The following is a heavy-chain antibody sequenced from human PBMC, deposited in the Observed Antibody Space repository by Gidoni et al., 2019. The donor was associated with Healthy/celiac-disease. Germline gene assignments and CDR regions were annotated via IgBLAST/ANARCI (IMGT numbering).Heavy chain of an antibody. D-gene: IGHD3-16*01. Sequence: EVQLVESGGGLVQPGGSLRLSCAASGFTFSSYWMHWVRQGPGKGLVWVSRSSSDGSSTSYAESVKVRFTISRDYAKNTLYLQMNSLRAEDTAVYYCARGLLFGGALAPGFDYWGQGTLVTVSS. CDR3: ARGLLFGGALAPGFDY. CDR2: SSSDGSST. V-gene: IGHV3-74*01. CDR1: GFTFSSYW. J-gene: IGHJ4*02.